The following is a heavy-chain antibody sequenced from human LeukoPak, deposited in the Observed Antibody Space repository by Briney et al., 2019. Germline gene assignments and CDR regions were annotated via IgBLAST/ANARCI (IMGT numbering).Heavy chain of an antibody. V-gene: IGHV1-2*02. D-gene: IGHD3-10*01. J-gene: IGHJ5*02. Sequence: ASVKVSCTASGYTFSGYYIHWVRQAPGQGLEWMGWINPNTGGTKYAQRFQDRVTMTRDTSISTAYMEVSRLRYDDTAVYYCARPLRVTMIRGAAFRASSDFDPWGQGTLVTVSS. CDR3: ARPLRVTMIRGAAFRASSDFDP. CDR1: GYTFSGYY. CDR2: INPNTGGT.